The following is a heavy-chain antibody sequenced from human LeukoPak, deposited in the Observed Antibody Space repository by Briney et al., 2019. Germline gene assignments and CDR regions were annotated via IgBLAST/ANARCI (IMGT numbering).Heavy chain of an antibody. CDR3: ARQVDDYGDYYFDY. CDR2: IYYSGST. J-gene: IGHJ4*02. D-gene: IGHD4-17*01. CDR1: GGSISSYY. V-gene: IGHV4-59*08. Sequence: SETLSLTCTVSGGSISSYYWSWIRQPPGKGLEWIWYIYYSGSTNYNPSLKSRVTISVDTSKNQFSLKLSSGAAADTAVYYCARQVDDYGDYYFDYWGQGTLVTVSS.